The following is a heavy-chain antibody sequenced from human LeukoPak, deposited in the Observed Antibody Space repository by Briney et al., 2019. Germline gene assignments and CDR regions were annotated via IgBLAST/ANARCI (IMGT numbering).Heavy chain of an antibody. J-gene: IGHJ4*02. D-gene: IGHD7-27*01. CDR1: GFTFSSYW. Sequence: GGSLRLSCAASGFTFSSYWMHWVRQAPGRGLEWDASISPGGGTTFYADYVKGRFTISRDNSNHTLYVQMTSLRAEDTSLYYCVRGQATAWGLDYWGQGALVTVSS. V-gene: IGHV3-74*01. CDR3: VRGQATAWGLDY. CDR2: ISPGGGTT.